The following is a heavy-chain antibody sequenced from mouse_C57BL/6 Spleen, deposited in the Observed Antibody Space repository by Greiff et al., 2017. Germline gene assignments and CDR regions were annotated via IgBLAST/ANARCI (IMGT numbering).Heavy chain of an antibody. CDR1: GYTFTSYW. CDR2: IDPSDSYT. V-gene: IGHV1-50*01. Sequence: VQLQQPGAELVKPGASVKLSCKASGYTFTSYWMQWVKQRPGQGLEWIGEIDPSDSYTNYNQKFKGKATLTVDTDSSTAYMQLSSLTSEDSAVYYCARTTVVGSYWGQGTTLTVSS. D-gene: IGHD1-1*01. J-gene: IGHJ2*01. CDR3: ARTTVVGSY.